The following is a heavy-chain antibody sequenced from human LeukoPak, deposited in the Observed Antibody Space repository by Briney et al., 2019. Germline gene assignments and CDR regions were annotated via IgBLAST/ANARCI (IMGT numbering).Heavy chain of an antibody. Sequence: LPGGSLRLSCAASGFTFRSHWMHWVRQAPGKGLVWVSRINGDGSITTYADSVKGRFTISRDNSKNTVYLQMNSLRAEDTAVYFCARDLSIAVFDYWGQGTLVTVSS. CDR2: INGDGSIT. V-gene: IGHV3-74*01. CDR1: GFTFRSHW. D-gene: IGHD6-19*01. J-gene: IGHJ4*02. CDR3: ARDLSIAVFDY.